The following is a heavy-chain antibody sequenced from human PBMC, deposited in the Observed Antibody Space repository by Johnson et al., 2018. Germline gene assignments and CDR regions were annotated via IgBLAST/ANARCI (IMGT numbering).Heavy chain of an antibody. D-gene: IGHD2-21*02. V-gene: IGHV3-74*01. CDR1: GFTFSNYR. J-gene: IGHJ4*02. CDR2: INGDESGT. Sequence: VQLQESGGGLVQPGGSLRLSCAASGFTFSNYRMHWVRQAPGKGLVWVSPINGDESGTLYADSVKGRFIVSRDNGKNTLYLQRNSLGAEDTAVYYCVTGIPYYVDYWGQGILVTVSS. CDR3: VTGIPYYVDY.